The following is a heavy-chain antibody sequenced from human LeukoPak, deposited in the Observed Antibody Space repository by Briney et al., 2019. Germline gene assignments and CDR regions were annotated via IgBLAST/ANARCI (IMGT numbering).Heavy chain of an antibody. CDR2: ISGSGGST. Sequence: GGSLRLSCAASGFTFSSYAMSWVRQAPGKGLEWVSAISGSGGSTYYADSVKGRFTISRDNAKNSLYLQMNSLRAGDTAVYYCARALFPAPYPFDSWGQGTLVTVSS. J-gene: IGHJ4*02. V-gene: IGHV3-23*01. CDR1: GFTFSSYA. CDR3: ARALFPAPYPFDS.